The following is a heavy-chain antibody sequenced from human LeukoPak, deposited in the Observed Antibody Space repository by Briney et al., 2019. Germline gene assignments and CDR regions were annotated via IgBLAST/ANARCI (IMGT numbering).Heavy chain of an antibody. D-gene: IGHD5-18*01. CDR2: IYYSGRT. V-gene: IGHV4-34*01. Sequence: SETLSLTCAVYGGSFSGYYWVWIRQSPGKGLEWIASIYYSGRTFYNPSLRSRVTISDDTSKNQFSLKLKSVTAADTAVYYCAKSVDTALVTTSFDIWGQGTRVTVSS. J-gene: IGHJ3*02. CDR1: GGSFSGYY. CDR3: AKSVDTALVTTSFDI.